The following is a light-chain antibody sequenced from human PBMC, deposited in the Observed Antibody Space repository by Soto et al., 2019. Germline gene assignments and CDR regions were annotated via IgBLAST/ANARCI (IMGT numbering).Light chain of an antibody. CDR3: QQYGRSPWT. V-gene: IGKV3-20*01. J-gene: IGKJ1*01. CDR2: GAS. Sequence: EIVLTQSPGTLSLSPGERATLSCRASQSVSSSYLAGYQQKPGQAPRLLIYGASSRATGIPDRFSGSGSGTDFTLTISRLETEDFAVYYCQQYGRSPWTLGQGTKVDIK. CDR1: QSVSSSY.